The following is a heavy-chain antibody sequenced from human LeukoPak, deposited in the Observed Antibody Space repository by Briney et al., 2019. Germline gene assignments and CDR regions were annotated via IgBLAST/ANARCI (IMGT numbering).Heavy chain of an antibody. CDR1: GYSFSTYG. CDR3: ARDVIGSDSSGSFDY. Sequence: PVKVSCKAFGYSFSTYGISWVRQAPGQGLEWMGGIIPIFGTANYAQKFQGRVTITADESTSTAYMELSSLRSEDTAVYYCARDVIGSDSSGSFDYWGQGPLVTVSS. D-gene: IGHD3-22*01. CDR2: IIPIFGTA. J-gene: IGHJ4*02. V-gene: IGHV1-69*13.